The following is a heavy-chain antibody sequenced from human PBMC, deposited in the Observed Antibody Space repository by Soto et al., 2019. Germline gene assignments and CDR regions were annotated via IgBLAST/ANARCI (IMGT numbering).Heavy chain of an antibody. J-gene: IGHJ4*02. CDR2: ISGSGGVS. V-gene: IGHV3-23*01. D-gene: IGHD3-22*01. CDR1: GFTFNNYA. CDR3: AKGSMGYYDTSGYYFVDY. Sequence: GSLRLSCAASGFTFNNYAMNWARQAPGKGLEWVSAISGSGGVSYHADSVKGRFTISRDSSKNTLYLQMNSLRAEGTAVYYCAKGSMGYYDTSGYYFVDYWGQGALVTVSS.